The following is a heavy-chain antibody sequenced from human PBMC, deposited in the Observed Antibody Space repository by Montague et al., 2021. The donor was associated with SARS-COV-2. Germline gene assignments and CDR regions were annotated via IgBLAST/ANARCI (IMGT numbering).Heavy chain of an antibody. J-gene: IGHJ6*03. V-gene: IGHV3-48*03. CDR2: ISSSGSTI. CDR1: GSTFSSYE. D-gene: IGHD3-3*01. CDR3: ARVVGPSITIFGVVNYYYYMDV. Sequence: SLRLSCAASGSTFSSYEMNWVRQAPGKGLEWVSYISSSGSTIYYADSVKGRFTISRDNAKNSLYLQMNSLRAEDTAVYYCARVVGPSITIFGVVNYYYYMDVWGKGTTVTVSS.